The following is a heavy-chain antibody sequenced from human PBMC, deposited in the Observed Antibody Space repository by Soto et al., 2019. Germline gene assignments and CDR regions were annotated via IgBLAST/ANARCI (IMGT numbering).Heavy chain of an antibody. V-gene: IGHV4-61*01. CDR3: ARDALRGMDV. J-gene: IGHJ6*02. CDR1: GGSVSSGSYY. CDR2: IYYSGST. Sequence: SQTLSLTCTVSGGSVSSGSYYWSWIRQHPGKGLEWIGYIYYSGSTNYNPSLKSQVTISVDTSKNQFSLKLSSVTAADTAVYYCARDALRGMDVWGQGTTVTVSS.